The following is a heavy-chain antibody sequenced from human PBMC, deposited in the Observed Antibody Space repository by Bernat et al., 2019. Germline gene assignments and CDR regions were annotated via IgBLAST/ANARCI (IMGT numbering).Heavy chain of an antibody. D-gene: IGHD6-13*01. Sequence: QVTLKESGPTLVKPTQTLTLTCTFSGFSLSTSGVGVGWIRQPPGKALEWLALIYWDDDKRYSPSLKSRLTITKDTSKNQVVLTMTNMDPVDTATYYCAHSRNDLDSSSWYVLVLNWYFDLWGRGTLVTVSS. CDR3: AHSRNDLDSSSWYVLVLNWYFDL. CDR2: IYWDDDK. J-gene: IGHJ2*01. CDR1: GFSLSTSGVG. V-gene: IGHV2-5*02.